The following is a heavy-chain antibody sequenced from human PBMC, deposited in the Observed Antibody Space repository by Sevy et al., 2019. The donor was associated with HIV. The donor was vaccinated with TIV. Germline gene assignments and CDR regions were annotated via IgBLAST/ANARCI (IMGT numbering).Heavy chain of an antibody. CDR2: IYYNGHI. J-gene: IGHJ4*02. V-gene: IGHV4-59*08. CDR1: GGSITSLY. Sequence: SETLSLTYTVSGGSITSLYWNWIRQPPGKGLEWIANIYYNGHINYNPSLKSRVTFSLDTSKNQFSLRLSSVTAADTAMYYCAGGNAWGRGYSWGQGTLVTVSS. D-gene: IGHD1-26*01. CDR3: AGGNAWGRGYS.